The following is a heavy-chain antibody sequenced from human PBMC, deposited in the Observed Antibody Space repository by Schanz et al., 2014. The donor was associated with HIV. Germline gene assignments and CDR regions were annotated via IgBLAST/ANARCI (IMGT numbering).Heavy chain of an antibody. V-gene: IGHV1-8*02. Sequence: QVRLVQSGAEVNKPGASVKVSCKASGYTFISYGITWVRQAPGQGLEWMGWVNPESGNTGMADKFLGRLSLTRFTSTGTAYMELDSLRSEDTAIYYCVRAASFHFDKEGYYRNWYFDFWGRGTLVAVSS. CDR3: VRAASFHFDKEGYYRNWYFDF. D-gene: IGHD1-26*01. CDR2: VNPESGNT. J-gene: IGHJ2*01. CDR1: GYTFISYG.